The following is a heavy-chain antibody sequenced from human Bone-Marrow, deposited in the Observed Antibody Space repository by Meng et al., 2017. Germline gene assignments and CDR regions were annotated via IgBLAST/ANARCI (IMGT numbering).Heavy chain of an antibody. D-gene: IGHD3-10*01. CDR3: ARAHVLLWFGELLDGGGGYYFDY. Sequence: ASVKVSCKASGYTFTGYYMHWVRQAPGQGLEWMGWINPNSGGTNYAHQLQGRVTMTRDTSISTAYMEGSRLGSDDAAVYYRARAHVLLWFGELLDGGGGYYFDYWGQGTLVTVSS. CDR1: GYTFTGYY. CDR2: INPNSGGT. J-gene: IGHJ4*02. V-gene: IGHV1-2*07.